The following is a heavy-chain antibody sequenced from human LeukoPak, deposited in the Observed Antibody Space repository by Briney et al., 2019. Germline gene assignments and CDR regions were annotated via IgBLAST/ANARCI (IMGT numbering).Heavy chain of an antibody. CDR3: ARATVHQALGF. CDR2: ISAYNGNT. D-gene: IGHD1-14*01. Sequence: GASVKVSCKASGYTFTSYGIIWVRQAPGQGLEWMGWISAYNGNTNYAQKLQGRVTMTTDTSTSTAYVELRSLRSDDTAVYYCARATVHQALGFWGQGTLATVSS. J-gene: IGHJ4*02. V-gene: IGHV1-18*01. CDR1: GYTFTSYG.